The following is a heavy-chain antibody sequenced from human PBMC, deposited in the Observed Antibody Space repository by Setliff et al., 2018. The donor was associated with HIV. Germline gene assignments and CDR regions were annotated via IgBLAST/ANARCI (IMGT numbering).Heavy chain of an antibody. CDR1: GFTFDDYG. CDR3: ARDVSWRVRTYIDY. CDR2: INWNGGTT. D-gene: IGHD3-3*01. V-gene: IGHV3-20*04. J-gene: IGHJ4*02. Sequence: GGSLRLSCAASGFTFDDYGMSWVRQAPGKGLEWVSGINWNGGTTGYADSVKGRFTISRDNAKNSLYLQMNSLTAEDTAVYYCARDVSWRVRTYIDYWGQGALVTVAS.